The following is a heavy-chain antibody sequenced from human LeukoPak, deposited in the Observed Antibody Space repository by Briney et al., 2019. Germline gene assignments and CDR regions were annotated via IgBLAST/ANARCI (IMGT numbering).Heavy chain of an antibody. Sequence: GGSLRLSCAASGFTFSSYGMHWVRQAPGKGLEWVAVISYDGSNKYYVDSVKGRFTISKDNSKNTLYLQMNSLRAEDTAVYYCAKDRDILTGYLDYWGQGTLVTVSS. J-gene: IGHJ4*02. V-gene: IGHV3-30*18. CDR1: GFTFSSYG. D-gene: IGHD3-9*01. CDR2: ISYDGSNK. CDR3: AKDRDILTGYLDY.